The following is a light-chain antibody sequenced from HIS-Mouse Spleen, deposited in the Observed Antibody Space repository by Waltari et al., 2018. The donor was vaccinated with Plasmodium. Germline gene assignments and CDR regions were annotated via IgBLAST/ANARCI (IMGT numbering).Light chain of an antibody. CDR3: YSTDSSGNHRV. CDR2: GDS. Sequence: SYELTQPPSVSVSPGQTARITCPGDALPKKYAYWYQQKSGKAPVLVIYGDSKRPSGIPERFSGSSSGTMATLTISGAQVEDEADYYCYSTDSSGNHRVFGGGTKLTVL. CDR1: ALPKKY. J-gene: IGLJ3*02. V-gene: IGLV3-10*01.